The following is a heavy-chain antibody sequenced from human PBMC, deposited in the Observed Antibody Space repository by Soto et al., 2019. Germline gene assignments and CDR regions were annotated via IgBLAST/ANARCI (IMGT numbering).Heavy chain of an antibody. CDR1: GYNFTTFW. Sequence: GESLKISCKGSGYNFTTFWIGWVRQMPGKGLEWMGVIYPGDSETKYSPDFEGQVTISADRSTNTAYLQWRSLRASDTAMYYCARLGFPGAIYFDSWGLGTLVTVSS. CDR2: IYPGDSET. V-gene: IGHV5-51*01. CDR3: ARLGFPGAIYFDS. J-gene: IGHJ4*02.